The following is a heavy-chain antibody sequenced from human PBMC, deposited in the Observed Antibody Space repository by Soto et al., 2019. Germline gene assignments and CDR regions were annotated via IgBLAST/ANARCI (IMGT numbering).Heavy chain of an antibody. D-gene: IGHD2-2*01. CDR3: ARSYCSSTTCSIETVDY. CDR1: GFSFSRYW. J-gene: IGHJ4*02. Sequence: EVQLVESGGGLVQPGGSLRLSCAASGFSFSRYWMSWVRQAPGKGLEWVANTNQDGSERYYEDSVKGRFTISRDNAKNSLYLQMISLRAEDTAVYYCARSYCSSTTCSIETVDYWGQGTLVTVSS. CDR2: TNQDGSER. V-gene: IGHV3-7*01.